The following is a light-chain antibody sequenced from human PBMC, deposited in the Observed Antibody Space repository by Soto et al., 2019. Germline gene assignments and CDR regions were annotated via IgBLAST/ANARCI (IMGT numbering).Light chain of an antibody. CDR2: DAS. V-gene: IGKV3-11*01. CDR3: QQRSNWPAT. J-gene: IGKJ1*01. Sequence: EIVLTQSPATLSLSPGERATLSCRASQSVSSYLAWYQQKPGQAPRLLIYDASNRATGIPARFSGRGSATDFTLTISSLEPEDFAVYYCQQRSNWPATFGQGTKVEMK. CDR1: QSVSSY.